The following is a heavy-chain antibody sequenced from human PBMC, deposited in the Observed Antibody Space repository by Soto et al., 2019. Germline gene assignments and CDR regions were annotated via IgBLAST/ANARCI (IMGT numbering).Heavy chain of an antibody. Sequence: QLQLQDSGSGLVKPSQTLSLTCAVSGGSISSGGYSWSWIRQPPGKGLECIGYMYHSGSTFSNPSIKRRVTISIRMSKNQFCMKLSSVTAADTAVYYCAKVPDYWAPGSLLTVSA. CDR2: MYHSGST. CDR3: AKVPDY. CDR1: GGSISSGGYS. J-gene: IGHJ4*02. V-gene: IGHV4-30-2*01. D-gene: IGHD2-2*01.